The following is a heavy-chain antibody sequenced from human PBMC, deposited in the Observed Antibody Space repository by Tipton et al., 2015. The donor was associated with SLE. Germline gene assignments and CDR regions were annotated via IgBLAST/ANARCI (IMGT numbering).Heavy chain of an antibody. V-gene: IGHV4-31*03. CDR3: VRHRYTYGYEDY. Sequence: TLSLTCTVSGGSISTGGYYWSWIRQHPGKGLEWIGYIYYSGSTYSNPSLESRLTISKDTSKNKFSLKLSSVTAADTAVYYCVRHRYTYGYEDYWGQGTLVTVSS. J-gene: IGHJ4*02. D-gene: IGHD5-18*01. CDR2: IYYSGST. CDR1: GGSISTGGYY.